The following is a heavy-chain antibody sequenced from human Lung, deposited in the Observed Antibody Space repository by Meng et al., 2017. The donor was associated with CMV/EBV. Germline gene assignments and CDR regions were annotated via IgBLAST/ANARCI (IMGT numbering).Heavy chain of an antibody. J-gene: IGHJ6*02. V-gene: IGHV3-21*01. CDR3: ARDLSIVPAAISYYYGMDV. CDR1: GFTFSSYS. Sequence: GGSLRLXCAASGFTFSSYSMNWVRQAPGKGLEWVSSISSSSSYIYYADSVKGRFTISRDNAKNSLYLQMNSLRAEDTAVYYCARDLSIVPAAISYYYGMDVXDQGXTVTVSS. CDR2: ISSSSSYI. D-gene: IGHD2-2*02.